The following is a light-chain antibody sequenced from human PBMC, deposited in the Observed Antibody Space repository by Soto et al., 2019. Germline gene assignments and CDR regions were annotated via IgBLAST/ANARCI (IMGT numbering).Light chain of an antibody. V-gene: IGKV1-39*01. Sequence: DIPMTQAPSSVSASIGDTVTITCRASQDINVYLNWYQQKSGEVPKLLIYSASTLHSGVPSRFTGSGSETDFTLTITSLQPEDFATYYCQHGYVAPYSFGQGTNVDI. CDR3: QHGYVAPYS. CDR1: QDINVY. CDR2: SAS. J-gene: IGKJ2*03.